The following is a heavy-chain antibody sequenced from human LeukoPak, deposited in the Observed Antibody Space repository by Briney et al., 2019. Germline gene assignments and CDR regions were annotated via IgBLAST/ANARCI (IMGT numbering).Heavy chain of an antibody. V-gene: IGHV3-48*01. CDR2: ISSSSSTI. D-gene: IGHD3-3*01. J-gene: IGHJ4*02. CDR1: GFTFSSYS. Sequence: GGSLRLSCAASGFTFSSYSMNWVRQAPGKGLEWVPYISSSSSTIYYADSVKGRFTISRDNAKNSLYLQMNSLRAEDTAVYYCAREVYDFWSGYPDYWGQGTLVTVSS. CDR3: AREVYDFWSGYPDY.